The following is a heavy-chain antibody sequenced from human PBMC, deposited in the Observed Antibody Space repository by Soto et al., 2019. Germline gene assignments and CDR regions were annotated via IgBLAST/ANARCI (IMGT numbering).Heavy chain of an antibody. V-gene: IGHV4-39*01. CDR1: GGSISSSSYY. D-gene: IGHD4-17*01. J-gene: IGHJ3*02. CDR3: ARRRLPRRENAFDI. Sequence: SETLSLTCTVSGGSISSSSYYWGWIRQPPGRGLEWIGSIYYSGSTYYNPSLKSRVTISVDTSKNQFSLKLSSVTAADTAVYYCARRRLPRRENAFDIWGQGTMVTVSS. CDR2: IYYSGST.